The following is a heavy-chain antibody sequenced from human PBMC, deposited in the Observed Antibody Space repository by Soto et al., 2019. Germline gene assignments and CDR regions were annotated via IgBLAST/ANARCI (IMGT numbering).Heavy chain of an antibody. CDR3: VRRVASGHRSWFDP. J-gene: IGHJ5*02. Sequence: QVELVQSGAEVKKPGASVKVSCQASEDTFTHYDINWVRQATGQGLEWMGWMNPNTGNIDYAHKFQGRLTMTRDTSTRTFYMELISLRSDDTAVYYCVRRVASGHRSWFDPWGQGTLVTVSS. CDR1: EDTFTHYD. D-gene: IGHD2-21*01. V-gene: IGHV1-8*02. CDR2: MNPNTGNI.